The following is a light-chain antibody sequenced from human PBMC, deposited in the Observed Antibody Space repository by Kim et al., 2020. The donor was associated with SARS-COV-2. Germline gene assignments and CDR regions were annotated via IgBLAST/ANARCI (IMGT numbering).Light chain of an antibody. CDR1: KLGDKY. V-gene: IGLV3-1*01. CDR3: QAWDSSTAV. J-gene: IGLJ3*02. CDR2: QDS. Sequence: SYELTQPPSVSMSPGQTASITCSGDKLGDKYACWYQQKPGQSPVLVIYQDSKRPSGIPERFSGSNSGNTATLTIGGTQAMDEADYYCQAWDSSTAVFGGGTKLTVL.